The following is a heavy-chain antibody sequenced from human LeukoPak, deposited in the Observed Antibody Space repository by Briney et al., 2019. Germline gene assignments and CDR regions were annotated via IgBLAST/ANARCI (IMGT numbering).Heavy chain of an antibody. V-gene: IGHV3-20*04. J-gene: IGHJ5*02. Sequence: GGSLRLSCAASGFTFDDYGMSWVRQAPGKGLECVSGINWNGGSTGYADSVKGRFTISRDNAKNSLYLQMNSLRTEDTALYYCAREHTPYSGNWFDPWGQGTLVTVSS. CDR1: GFTFDDYG. CDR3: AREHTPYSGNWFDP. CDR2: INWNGGST. D-gene: IGHD5-12*01.